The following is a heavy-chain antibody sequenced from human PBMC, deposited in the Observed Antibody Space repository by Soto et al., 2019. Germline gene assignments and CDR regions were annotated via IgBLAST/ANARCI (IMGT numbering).Heavy chain of an antibody. J-gene: IGHJ4*02. V-gene: IGHV3-15*07. CDR2: IKSKTDGGTT. Sequence: GGSLRHSCAASGVTFINAWMDWVRQATGKGLEWVGRIKSKTDGGTTDYAAPVKGRFTISRDDSKNTLYLQMNSLRAEDTAVYYCAKDSDYDYIWGSYRYYYFDYWGQGTLVTVSS. D-gene: IGHD3-16*02. CDR1: GVTFINAW. CDR3: AKDSDYDYIWGSYRYYYFDY.